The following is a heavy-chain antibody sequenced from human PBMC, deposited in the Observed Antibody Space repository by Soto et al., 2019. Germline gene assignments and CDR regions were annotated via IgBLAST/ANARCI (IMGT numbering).Heavy chain of an antibody. CDR3: ARDWSAIFGVVILPDGMDV. CDR2: INPSGGST. V-gene: IGHV1-46*01. J-gene: IGHJ6*02. CDR1: GYTFTSYY. D-gene: IGHD3-3*01. Sequence: ASVKVSCKASGYTFTSYYMHWVRQAPGQGLEGMGIINPSGGSTSYAQKFQGRVTMTRDTSTSTVYMELSSLRSEDTAVYYCARDWSAIFGVVILPDGMDVWGQGTTVTVSS.